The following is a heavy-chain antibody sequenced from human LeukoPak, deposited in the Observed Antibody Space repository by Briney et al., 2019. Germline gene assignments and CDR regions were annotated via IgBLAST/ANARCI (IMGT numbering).Heavy chain of an antibody. Sequence: SETLSLTCTVSGGSISSSSYFWGWIRQSPGKGLEWIGSIYYSGSTYYNPSLKSRVTMSVDRSKNQFSLNLRSVTAADTAVYYCARHRGIAVAAVDYWGQGTLVTVSS. V-gene: IGHV4-39*01. J-gene: IGHJ4*02. CDR3: ARHRGIAVAAVDY. D-gene: IGHD6-19*01. CDR2: IYYSGST. CDR1: GGSISSSSYF.